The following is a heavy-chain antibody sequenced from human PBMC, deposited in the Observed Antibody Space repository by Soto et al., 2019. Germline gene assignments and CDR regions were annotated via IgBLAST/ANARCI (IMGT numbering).Heavy chain of an antibody. CDR3: ARGHYGSGSYSYCYGMDV. CDR2: MNPNSGNT. D-gene: IGHD3-10*01. CDR1: GYTFTSYD. V-gene: IGHV1-8*01. Sequence: ASVKVSCKASGYTFTSYDINWVRQATGQGLEWMGWMNPNSGNTGYAQRFQGRVTMTRNTSISTAYMELSSLRSEDTAVYYCARGHYGSGSYSYCYGMDVWGQGTTVTVSS. J-gene: IGHJ6*02.